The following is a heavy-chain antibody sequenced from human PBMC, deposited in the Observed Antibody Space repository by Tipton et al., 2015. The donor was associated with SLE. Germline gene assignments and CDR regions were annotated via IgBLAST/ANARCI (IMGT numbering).Heavy chain of an antibody. CDR1: GGSISSGGYY. CDR2: IYYSGST. CDR3: AGNLIQGGASNF. Sequence: TLSLTCTVSGGSISSGGYYWSWIRQHPGKGLEWIGYIYYSGSTYYNPSLKSRVTISVDTSKNQFSLKLSSVTTADTAVYYCAGNLIQGGASNFWGQGTLVTVSS. D-gene: IGHD3-10*01. V-gene: IGHV4-31*03. J-gene: IGHJ4*02.